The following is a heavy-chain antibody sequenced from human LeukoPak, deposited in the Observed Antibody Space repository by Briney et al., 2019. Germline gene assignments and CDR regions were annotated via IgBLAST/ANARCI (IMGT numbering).Heavy chain of an antibody. CDR1: RFIFRTYW. J-gene: IGHJ6*04. CDR2: INQDGSGK. Sequence: QTGGSLRLSCEVSRFIFRTYWMDWVRQAPGRGLEWVANINQDGSGKYFVDSVRGRFTIFRDNAKNTLYLQMNSLRAEDTAVYYCSRALEVWGKGTTVTVSS. V-gene: IGHV3-7*01. CDR3: SRALEV.